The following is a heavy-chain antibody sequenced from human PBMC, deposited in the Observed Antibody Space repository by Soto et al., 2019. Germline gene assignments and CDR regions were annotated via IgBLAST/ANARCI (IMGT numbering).Heavy chain of an antibody. CDR2: IYHSGST. V-gene: IGHV4-4*02. Sequence: QVQLQESGPGLVKPSGTLSLTCAVSGGSISSSNWWSWVRQPPGKGLEWIGEIYHSGSTNYNPSLKSRVILSVDQSKNQFSLKLSSVTAADTAVYSCARTPWDGYTGYYFDYWGQGTLVTVSS. CDR3: ARTPWDGYTGYYFDY. CDR1: GGSISSSNW. J-gene: IGHJ4*02. D-gene: IGHD5-18*01.